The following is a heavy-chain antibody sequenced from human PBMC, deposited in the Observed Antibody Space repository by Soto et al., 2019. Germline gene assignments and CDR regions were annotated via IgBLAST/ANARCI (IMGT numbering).Heavy chain of an antibody. CDR1: AYSTSTRNR. V-gene: IGHV4-28*01. D-gene: IGHD1-26*01. Sequence: PSATMSPSNSGSAYSTSTRNRVGWIRQPPGKGLEWIGYIYYSGTTYYNPSLKSRVTMSVDTSKNQFSLKLTSVTAVDTAVYYCARREIQGPIDYWGQGTLVTVS. J-gene: IGHJ4*02. CDR2: IYYSGTT. CDR3: ARREIQGPIDY.